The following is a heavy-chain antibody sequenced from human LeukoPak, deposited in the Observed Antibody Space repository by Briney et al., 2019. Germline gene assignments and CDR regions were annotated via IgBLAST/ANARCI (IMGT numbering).Heavy chain of an antibody. J-gene: IGHJ4*02. D-gene: IGHD1-26*01. Sequence: ASVKVSCKTSGYTFTSYGISWVRQAPGQGLEWMGWISAYNGNTNYAQKLQGRVTMTTDTSTSTAYMELRSLRSDDTAVYYCARSLSGSPRRDFDYWGQGTLVTVSS. CDR2: ISAYNGNT. CDR1: GYTFTSYG. V-gene: IGHV1-18*01. CDR3: ARSLSGSPRRDFDY.